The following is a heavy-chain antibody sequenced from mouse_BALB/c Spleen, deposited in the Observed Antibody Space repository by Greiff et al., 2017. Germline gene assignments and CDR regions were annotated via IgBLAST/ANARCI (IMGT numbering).Heavy chain of an antibody. J-gene: IGHJ3*01. Sequence: QVHVKQSGAELVRPGTSVKVSCKASGYAFTNYLIEWVKQRPGQGLEWIGVINPGSGGTNYNEKFKGKATLTADKSSSTAYMQLSSLTSDDSAVYFCARKYDYDVGFAYWGQGTLVTVSA. CDR3: ARKYDYDVGFAY. CDR1: GYAFTNYL. V-gene: IGHV1-54*03. D-gene: IGHD2-4*01. CDR2: INPGSGGT.